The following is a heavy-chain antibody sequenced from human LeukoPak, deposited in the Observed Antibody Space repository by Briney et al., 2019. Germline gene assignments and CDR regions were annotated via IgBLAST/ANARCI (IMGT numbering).Heavy chain of an antibody. CDR1: GFTFSSYG. V-gene: IGHV3-33*01. D-gene: IGHD3-3*01. J-gene: IGHJ6*02. Sequence: PGGSLRLSCAASGFTFSSYGMHWVRQAPGKGLEWVAVIWYDGSNKYYADSVKGRFTISRDNSKNTLYLQMNSLRAEDTAVYYCARADLYYDFSPSPTYGVDVWGQGTTVTVSS. CDR2: IWYDGSNK. CDR3: ARADLYYDFSPSPTYGVDV.